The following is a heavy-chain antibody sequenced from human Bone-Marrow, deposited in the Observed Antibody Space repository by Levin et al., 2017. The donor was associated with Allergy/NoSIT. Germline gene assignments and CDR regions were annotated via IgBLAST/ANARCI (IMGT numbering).Heavy chain of an antibody. D-gene: IGHD6-13*01. CDR3: ARGTGESDIAFDI. J-gene: IGHJ3*02. V-gene: IGHV1-8*02. CDR1: GYTFNSYD. CDR2: MDPNNENT. Sequence: RASVKVSCTASGYTFNSYDIHWVRQAPGQGLEWMGWMDPNNENTGYAQRFQGRVTMTRNTSISAAYMELSSLRSDDTAVYFCARGTGESDIAFDIWGHGTMVTVSS.